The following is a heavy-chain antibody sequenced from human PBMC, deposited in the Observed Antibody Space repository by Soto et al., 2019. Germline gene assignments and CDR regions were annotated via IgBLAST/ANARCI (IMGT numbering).Heavy chain of an antibody. CDR2: ISGSGGST. D-gene: IGHD6-6*01. V-gene: IGHV3-23*01. CDR3: AKSVAGYSSSSWADYYSGMDV. CDR1: GFTFSSYA. J-gene: IGHJ6*02. Sequence: PGGSLRLSCAASGFTFSSYAMSWVRQAPGKGLEWVSAISGSGGSTYYADSVKGRFTISRDNSKNTLYLQMNSLRAEDTAVYYCAKSVAGYSSSSWADYYSGMDVWGQGTTVTVSS.